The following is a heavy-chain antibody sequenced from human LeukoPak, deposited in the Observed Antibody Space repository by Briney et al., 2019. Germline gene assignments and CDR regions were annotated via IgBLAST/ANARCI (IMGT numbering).Heavy chain of an antibody. CDR3: ARAYSISWYCFDY. J-gene: IGHJ4*02. D-gene: IGHD6-13*01. CDR2: IYSTGST. Sequence: SETLSLTCTASGGSISHYYWSWIRQPAGKGLEWIGHIYSTGSTNYNPSLKSRVTISVDKSKNQFSMKRTSVTAADTAVYYCARAYSISWYCFDYWGQGTLVTVSS. CDR1: GGSISHYY. V-gene: IGHV4-4*07.